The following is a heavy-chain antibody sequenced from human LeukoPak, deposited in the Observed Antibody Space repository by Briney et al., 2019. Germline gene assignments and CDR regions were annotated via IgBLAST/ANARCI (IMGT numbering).Heavy chain of an antibody. J-gene: IGHJ4*02. CDR2: ISSSGSTI. Sequence: GGSLRLSCAASGFTFSDYPMNWVRQAPGKGLEWVSYISSSGSTIYYADSVKGRFTISRDNAKNSLYLQMNSLRAEDTAVYYCAKEVNTAMVFDYWGQGTLVTVSS. D-gene: IGHD5-18*01. V-gene: IGHV3-11*04. CDR3: AKEVNTAMVFDY. CDR1: GFTFSDYP.